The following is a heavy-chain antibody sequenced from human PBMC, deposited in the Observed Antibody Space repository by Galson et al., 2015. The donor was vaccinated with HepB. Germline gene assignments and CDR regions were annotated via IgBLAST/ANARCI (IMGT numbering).Heavy chain of an antibody. CDR1: GFTFSSYW. CDR3: ARDFICTRASCYKHLFDY. V-gene: IGHV3-7*03. D-gene: IGHD2-2*01. CDR2: IKQDGSEK. Sequence: SLRLSCAASGFTFSSYWMSWVRQAPGKGLEWVANIKQDGSEKYYVDSVRGRFTISRDNAKNSLYLQVNSLRDDDTALYYCARDFICTRASCYKHLFDYWGQGTLVTVSS. J-gene: IGHJ4*02.